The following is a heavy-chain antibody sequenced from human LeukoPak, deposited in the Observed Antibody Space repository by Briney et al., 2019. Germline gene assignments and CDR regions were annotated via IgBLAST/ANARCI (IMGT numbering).Heavy chain of an antibody. V-gene: IGHV3-7*03. D-gene: IGHD1/OR15-1a*01. CDR3: ARNNDMDV. CDR1: GFILSNHW. CDR2: MNKDGSEK. Sequence: PTGGSLRLSCAASGFILSNHWMTWVRQAPGKGPEWVANMNKDGSEKYYVDSVKGRFTISRDTAKNSLYLQMNNLRAEDTALYYCARNNDMDVWGQGTTVIVSS. J-gene: IGHJ6*02.